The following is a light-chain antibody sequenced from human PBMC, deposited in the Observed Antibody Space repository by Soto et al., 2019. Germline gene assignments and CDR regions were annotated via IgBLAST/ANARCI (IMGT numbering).Light chain of an antibody. CDR1: QGIGKW. CDR2: AAS. Sequence: DLQMTQSPSSVSASVGDRVTITCRASQGIGKWLAWYQQKPGTAPKLLIYAASTLQSGVPSRFSGSGSGTEFTLTISTLQSEDFATYYCQQGNSFPLTFGGGTKVEIK. V-gene: IGKV1D-12*01. J-gene: IGKJ4*01. CDR3: QQGNSFPLT.